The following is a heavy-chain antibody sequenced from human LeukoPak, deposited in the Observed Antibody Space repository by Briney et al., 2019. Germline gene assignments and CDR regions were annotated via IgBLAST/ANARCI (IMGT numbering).Heavy chain of an antibody. D-gene: IGHD6-19*01. CDR3: ARVGSSGWYVHPTLDF. Sequence: GASVKVSCXASGYTFTGYYIHWVRQAPGQGLEWMGWINPNGGGTNYAQKFQGRATVTLDTSISTAYMELSSLRSDDTALYYCARVGSSGWYVHPTLDFWGQGTLATVSS. CDR1: GYTFTGYY. CDR2: INPNGGGT. V-gene: IGHV1-2*02. J-gene: IGHJ4*02.